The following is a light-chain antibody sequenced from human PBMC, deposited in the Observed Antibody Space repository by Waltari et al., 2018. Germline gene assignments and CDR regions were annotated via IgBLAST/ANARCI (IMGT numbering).Light chain of an antibody. CDR3: QQYHSLPFT. J-gene: IGKJ3*01. Sequence: DIQMTQSPSTLSASVGDRVTITCRASQSINTWLAWYQQKPGKAPKVLIYKASNLESGVPPKFSGRGSGTEFTLTISSLQPDDFAIYYCQQYHSLPFTFGPGTKVDVK. CDR2: KAS. V-gene: IGKV1-5*03. CDR1: QSINTW.